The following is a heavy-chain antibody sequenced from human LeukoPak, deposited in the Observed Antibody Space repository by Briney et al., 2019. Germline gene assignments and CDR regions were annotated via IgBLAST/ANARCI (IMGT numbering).Heavy chain of an antibody. CDR1: GFTFSSYG. CDR3: AKDWDSPGPCY. J-gene: IGHJ4*02. Sequence: PPGRSLRLSCAASGFTFSSYGMHWVRQAPGKGLEWVAVISYDGSNKYYADSVKGRFTISRDNSKNTLYLQMNSLRAEDTAVYYCAKDWDSPGPCYWGQGTLVTVSS. D-gene: IGHD1-26*01. CDR2: ISYDGSNK. V-gene: IGHV3-30*18.